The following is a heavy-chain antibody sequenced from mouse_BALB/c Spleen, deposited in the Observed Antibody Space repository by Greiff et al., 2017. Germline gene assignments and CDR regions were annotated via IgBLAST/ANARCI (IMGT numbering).Heavy chain of an antibody. V-gene: IGHV1-63*01. CDR3: ARSYDYDGAWFAY. D-gene: IGHD2-4*01. Sequence: VQLQESGAELVRPGTSVKISCKASGYAFTNYWLGWVKQRPGHGLEWIGDIYPGSGNTYYNEKFKGKATLTADKSSSTAYMQLSSLTSEDSAVYFCARSYDYDGAWFAYWGQGTLVTVSA. J-gene: IGHJ3*01. CDR1: GYAFTNYW. CDR2: IYPGSGNT.